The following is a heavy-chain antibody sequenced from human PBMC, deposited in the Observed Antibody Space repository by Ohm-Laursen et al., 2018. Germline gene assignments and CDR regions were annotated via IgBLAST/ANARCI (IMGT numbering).Heavy chain of an antibody. J-gene: IGHJ4*02. CDR1: GFTFSSYG. Sequence: SLRLSCAASGFTFSSYGMHWVRQAPGKGLEWVSGISGSGGSPYHADSVKGRFTISRDNSKNTLYLHMNSLRSEDTAVYYCAKDHGYCVGGGCYWGQGTLVTVSS. CDR3: AKDHGYCVGGGCY. V-gene: IGHV3-23*01. D-gene: IGHD2-15*01. CDR2: ISGSGGSP.